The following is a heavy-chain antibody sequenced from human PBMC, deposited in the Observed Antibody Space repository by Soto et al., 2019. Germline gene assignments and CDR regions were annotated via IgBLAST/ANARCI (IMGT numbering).Heavy chain of an antibody. J-gene: IGHJ6*02. CDR3: ARDLGIVVVPAAIYYYYYGMDV. D-gene: IGHD2-2*01. CDR2: INPNSGGT. Sequence: ASVKVSCKASGYTFTGYYMHWVRQAPGQGLEWMGWINPNSGGTNYAQKFQGRVTMTRDTSISTAYMELSRLRSDDTAVYYCARDLGIVVVPAAIYYYYYGMDVWGQGTTVT. CDR1: GYTFTGYY. V-gene: IGHV1-2*02.